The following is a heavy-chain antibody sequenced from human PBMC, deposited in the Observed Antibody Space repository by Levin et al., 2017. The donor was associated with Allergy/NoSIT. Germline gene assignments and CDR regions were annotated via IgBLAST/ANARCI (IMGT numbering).Heavy chain of an antibody. CDR1: CGSISSGGYY. CDR2: IYYSGST. V-gene: IGHV4-31*03. Sequence: SQTLSLTCTVSCGSISSGGYYWSWIRQHPGKGLEWIGYIYYSGSTYYNPSLKSRVTISVDTSKNQFSLKLSSVTAADTAVYYCAREEYGSGRYYADYWGQGTLVTVSS. CDR3: AREEYGSGRYYADY. D-gene: IGHD3-10*01. J-gene: IGHJ4*02.